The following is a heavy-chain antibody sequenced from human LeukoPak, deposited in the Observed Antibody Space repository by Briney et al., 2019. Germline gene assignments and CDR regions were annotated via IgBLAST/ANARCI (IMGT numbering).Heavy chain of an antibody. D-gene: IGHD5-12*01. CDR1: GFTFSSYG. J-gene: IGHJ5*02. Sequence: GRSLRLSCAASGFTFSSYGMHWVRQAPGKGLEWVAVISYDGSNKYYADSVKGRFTISRDNSKNTLYLQMNSLRAEDTAVYYCARDRRYSGYDSKTHWFDPWGQGTLVTVSS. CDR3: ARDRRYSGYDSKTHWFDP. CDR2: ISYDGSNK. V-gene: IGHV3-30*03.